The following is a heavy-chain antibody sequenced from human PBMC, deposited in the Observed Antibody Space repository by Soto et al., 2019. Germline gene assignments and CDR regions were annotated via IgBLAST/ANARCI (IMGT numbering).Heavy chain of an antibody. J-gene: IGHJ6*02. CDR2: IKSKTDGGTT. Sequence: GSLRLSCAASGFTFSNAWMSWVRQAPGKGLEWVGRIKSKTDGGTTDYAAPVKGRFTISRDDSKNTLYLQSNSLKTEVAAVYYSATDSPRSVYYYGMDVWGQGTTVTVSS. CDR3: ATDSPRSVYYYGMDV. CDR1: GFTFSNAW. V-gene: IGHV3-15*01.